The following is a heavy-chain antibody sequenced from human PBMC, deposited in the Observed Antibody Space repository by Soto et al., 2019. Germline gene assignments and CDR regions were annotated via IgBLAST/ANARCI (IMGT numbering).Heavy chain of an antibody. J-gene: IGHJ6*02. CDR2: IYYSGST. CDR1: GGSISSYY. CDR3: ARDRGVVVPAAILYYYYYGMDV. Sequence: NPSETLSLTCTVSGGSISSYYWSWIRQPPGKGLEWIGYIYYSGSTNYNPSLKSRVTISVDTSKNQFSLKLSSVTAADTAVYYCARDRGVVVPAAILYYYYYGMDVWGQGTMVTVSS. V-gene: IGHV4-59*01. D-gene: IGHD2-2*01.